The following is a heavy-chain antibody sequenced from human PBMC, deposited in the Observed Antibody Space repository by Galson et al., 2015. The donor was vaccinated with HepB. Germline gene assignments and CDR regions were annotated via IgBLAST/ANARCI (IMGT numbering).Heavy chain of an antibody. CDR2: ISWDGVTT. V-gene: IGHV3-43*01. CDR3: VKDLTYYYGSGISRAYGLDV. D-gene: IGHD3-10*01. Sequence: SLRLSCAASGFTFDDYTMHWVRHAPGKGLEWVSLISWDGVTTYYADPVKGRFTVSRDNSKHSLFLQMNSLRTQDTALYYCVKDLTYYYGSGISRAYGLDVWGQGTPVTVAS. CDR1: GFTFDDYT. J-gene: IGHJ6*02.